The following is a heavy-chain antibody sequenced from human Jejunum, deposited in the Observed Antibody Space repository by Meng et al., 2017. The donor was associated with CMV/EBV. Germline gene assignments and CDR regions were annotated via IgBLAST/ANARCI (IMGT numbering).Heavy chain of an antibody. V-gene: IGHV4-39*07. D-gene: IGHD6-6*01. Sequence: GSAPGVFKPSETLSLTCIFAGDSLSGSTYYWGWIRQPPGKGLEWIGNIYYSGSTYYTPSLKSRVSISVDTSTNQFSLRLSSVTAADTAVYYCARMTYSSSPVDWGQGTLVTVSS. J-gene: IGHJ4*02. CDR1: GDSLSGSTYY. CDR3: ARMTYSSSPVD. CDR2: IYYSGST.